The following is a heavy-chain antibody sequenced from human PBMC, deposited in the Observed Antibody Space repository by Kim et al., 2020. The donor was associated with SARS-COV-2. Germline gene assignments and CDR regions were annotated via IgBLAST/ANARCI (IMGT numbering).Heavy chain of an antibody. D-gene: IGHD6-13*01. J-gene: IGHJ6*02. V-gene: IGHV4-34*01. CDR3: ARGRPTSLAAAGPDYYYYGMDV. CDR2: INHSGST. Sequence: SETLSLTCAVYGGSFSGYYWSWIRQPPGKGLEWIGEINHSGSTNYNPSLKSRVTISVDTSKNQFSLKLSSVTAADTAVYYCARGRPTSLAAAGPDYYYYGMDVWGQGTTVTVSS. CDR1: GGSFSGYY.